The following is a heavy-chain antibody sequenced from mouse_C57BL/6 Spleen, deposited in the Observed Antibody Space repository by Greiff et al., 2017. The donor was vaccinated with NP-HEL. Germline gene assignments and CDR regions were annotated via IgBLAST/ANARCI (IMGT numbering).Heavy chain of an antibody. Sequence: QVQLQQPGAELVKPGASVKLSCKASGYTFTSYWMHWVKQRPGQGLEWIGMIHPNSGSTNYNEKFKSKATLTVDKSSSTAYMQLSSPTSEDSAVYYSARGGGSSYRYFDVWGTGTTVTVSS. D-gene: IGHD1-1*01. CDR2: IHPNSGST. J-gene: IGHJ1*03. V-gene: IGHV1-64*01. CDR3: ARGGGSSYRYFDV. CDR1: GYTFTSYW.